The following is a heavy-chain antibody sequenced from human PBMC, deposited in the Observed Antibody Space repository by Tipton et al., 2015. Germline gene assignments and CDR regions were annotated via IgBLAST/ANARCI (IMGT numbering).Heavy chain of an antibody. CDR2: MNHSGST. Sequence: LRLSCTVSGGSVSSGTYYWSWIRQPPGKGLEWIGEMNHSGSTNYNPSLKSRVTISVDTSKNQFSLKVNSVTAADTAVYYCARGHKNGDSPWDYWGQGTLVTVSS. J-gene: IGHJ4*02. D-gene: IGHD4-17*01. CDR3: ARGHKNGDSPWDY. V-gene: IGHV4-61*01. CDR1: GGSVSSGTYY.